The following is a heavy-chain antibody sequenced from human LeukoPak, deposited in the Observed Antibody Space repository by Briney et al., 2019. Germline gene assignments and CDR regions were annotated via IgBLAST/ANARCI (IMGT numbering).Heavy chain of an antibody. D-gene: IGHD2-15*01. CDR2: IYSGGST. Sequence: GGSLRLSCAASGFTVSSNYMSWVRQAPGKGLEWVSVIYSGGSTYYADSVKGRFTISRDNSKNSLYLQMNSLRTEDTALYYCAKDIYSGRGSYFEHWGQGTLVTVSS. J-gene: IGHJ1*01. CDR3: AKDIYSGRGSYFEH. V-gene: IGHV3-53*05. CDR1: GFTVSSNY.